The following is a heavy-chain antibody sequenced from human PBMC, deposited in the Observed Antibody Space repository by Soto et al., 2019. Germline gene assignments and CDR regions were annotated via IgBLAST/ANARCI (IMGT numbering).Heavy chain of an antibody. V-gene: IGHV3-23*01. Sequence: EVQLLESGGTLVQPGGSLRLSCAASGFMFSSYAMSWVRQAPGKGLEWVSAISGSGDSTYYADSVKGRFTISRDNSKNPLSLQMNSLRAEDTALYYCASHGEARITMPGSRRYFDYWGQGTLVTVSS. CDR3: ASHGEARITMPGSRRYFDY. J-gene: IGHJ4*02. D-gene: IGHD3-10*01. CDR1: GFMFSSYA. CDR2: ISGSGDST.